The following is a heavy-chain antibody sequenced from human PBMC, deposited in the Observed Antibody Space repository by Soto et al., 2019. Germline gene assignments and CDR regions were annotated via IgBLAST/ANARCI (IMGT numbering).Heavy chain of an antibody. CDR1: GFTFSTYE. J-gene: IGHJ4*02. D-gene: IGHD6-13*01. V-gene: IGHV3-48*03. Sequence: EVQLVESGGGLVQPGGSLRLSCAASGFTFSTYEFNWVRQAPGRGLEWISYISVSGNIIRYADSVKGRFTISRDNAENALHLHMSSLRVDDTAVYFCVRDTMRASAAASLDYWCQGTQVIVSS. CDR2: ISVSGNII. CDR3: VRDTMRASAAASLDY.